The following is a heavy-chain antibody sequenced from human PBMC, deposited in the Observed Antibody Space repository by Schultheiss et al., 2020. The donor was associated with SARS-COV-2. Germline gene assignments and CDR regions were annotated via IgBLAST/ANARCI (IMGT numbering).Heavy chain of an antibody. V-gene: IGHV2-5*02. D-gene: IGHD3-10*01. CDR2: IYWDDDK. J-gene: IGHJ6*02. CDR1: GFSLSTSGVG. CDR3: ARGGYYYYGMDV. Sequence: SGPTLVKPTQTLTLTCTFSGFSLSTSGVGVGWIRQPPGKALEWLALIYWDDDKRYSTSLKTRLTISKDTSKNQVVLTMTNMDPVDTATYYCARGGYYYYGMDVWGQGTTVTVSS.